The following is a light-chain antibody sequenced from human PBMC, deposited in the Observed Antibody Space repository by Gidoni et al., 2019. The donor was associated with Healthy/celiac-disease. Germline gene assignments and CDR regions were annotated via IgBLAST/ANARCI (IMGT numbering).Light chain of an antibody. J-gene: IGKJ4*01. CDR3: HQRSSFPLT. Sequence: EIGVTQSQDFQSVTPKEKVTITCRARQSIGSSFHWYQQKPDQSPKLLTKSASQSISGVPSRFRGSGSVTDFPLPITTLEAEDAAAYYCHQRSSFPLTFGGGTKVEIK. V-gene: IGKV6D-21*02. CDR2: SAS. CDR1: QSIGSS.